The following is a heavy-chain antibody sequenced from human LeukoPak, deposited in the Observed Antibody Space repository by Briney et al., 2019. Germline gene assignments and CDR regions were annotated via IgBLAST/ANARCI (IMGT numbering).Heavy chain of an antibody. CDR1: GFPFSRDS. CDR2: INTDGSTT. J-gene: IGHJ4*02. Sequence: GGSLSLSCAASGFPFSRDSMHWVCHSPGQGLVWLSRINTDGSTTTYADSVKGRFTISRDNAKNTLYLQMNSLRDEDTAGYYCASDVGYKFDYWGQGTLVTFSS. V-gene: IGHV3-74*03. CDR3: ASDVGYKFDY. D-gene: IGHD6-25*01.